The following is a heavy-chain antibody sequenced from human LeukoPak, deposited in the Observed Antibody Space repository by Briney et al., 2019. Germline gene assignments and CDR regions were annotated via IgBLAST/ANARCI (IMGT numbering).Heavy chain of an antibody. V-gene: IGHV4-34*01. J-gene: IGHJ3*02. CDR2: SNHSGST. CDR1: GGSFSGYY. CDR3: SRGRVRFLEWLAKRSDAFDI. D-gene: IGHD3-3*01. Sequence: SETLSLTCAVYGGSFSGYYLSWIRQPPGKGLEWIGESNHSGSTNYNPSLKSRVTTSVDTSKNQFSLKLNSVTAADTAVYYCSRGRVRFLEWLAKRSDAFDIWGQGTMVTVSS.